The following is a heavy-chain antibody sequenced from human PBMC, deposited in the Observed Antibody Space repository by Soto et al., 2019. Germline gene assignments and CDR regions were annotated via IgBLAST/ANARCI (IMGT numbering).Heavy chain of an antibody. D-gene: IGHD4-17*01. CDR3: ARRYGPGFDY. CDR2: IYYSGST. Sequence: SETLSLTCTVSGVSISSYYWIWIRQPPGKGLEWIGYIYYSGSTNYNPSLKSRVTISVDTSKNQFSLKLSSVTAADTAVYYCARRYGPGFDYWGQGTLVTSPQ. CDR1: GVSISSYY. V-gene: IGHV4-59*08. J-gene: IGHJ4*02.